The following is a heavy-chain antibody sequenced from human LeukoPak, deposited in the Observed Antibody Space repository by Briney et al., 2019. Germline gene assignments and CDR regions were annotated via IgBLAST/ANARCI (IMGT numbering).Heavy chain of an antibody. Sequence: GGSLRLSCAASGFTFSSYGMHWVRQAPGKGLEWVAFIRYDGSNKYYADSVKGRFTISRDNSKNTLYLQMNSLRAEDTAVYYCAKDRDIVVVPAAIVWFDPWGQGTLVTVSS. V-gene: IGHV3-30*02. J-gene: IGHJ5*02. CDR3: AKDRDIVVVPAAIVWFDP. D-gene: IGHD2-2*01. CDR2: IRYDGSNK. CDR1: GFTFSSYG.